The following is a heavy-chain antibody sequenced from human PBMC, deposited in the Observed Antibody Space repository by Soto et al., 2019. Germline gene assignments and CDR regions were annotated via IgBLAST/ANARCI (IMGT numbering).Heavy chain of an antibody. CDR1: GFSFSDYA. D-gene: IGHD3-22*01. CDR2: ISRTGDSA. V-gene: IGHV3-23*01. J-gene: IGHJ5*01. Sequence: VHLLESGGALLQPGGSLTLSCAASGFSFSDYAMSWVRQAPGKGLERVSSISRTGDSAYYSDSVKGRFAISRDSSKNKLFLQTNSLRVEATAVYYCAKGSDVSAYYHNWFDPWGQGALITV. CDR3: AKGSDVSAYYHNWFDP.